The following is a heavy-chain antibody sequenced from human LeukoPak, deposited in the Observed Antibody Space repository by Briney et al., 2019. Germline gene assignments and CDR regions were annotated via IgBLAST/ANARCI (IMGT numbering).Heavy chain of an antibody. V-gene: IGHV3-73*01. CDR1: GFTFSGSA. CDR2: IRSKANSYAT. CDR3: SSFGGYYYYMDV. D-gene: IGHD3-16*01. Sequence: GGSLRLSCAASGFTFSGSAMHWVRQASGKGLEWVGRIRSKANSYATAYAASVKGRFTISRDDSKNTAYLQMNSLKTEDTAVHYCSSFGGYYYYMDVWGKGTTVTVSS. J-gene: IGHJ6*03.